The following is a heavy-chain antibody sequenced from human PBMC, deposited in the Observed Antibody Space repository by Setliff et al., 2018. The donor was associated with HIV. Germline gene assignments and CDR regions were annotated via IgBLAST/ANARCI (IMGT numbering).Heavy chain of an antibody. J-gene: IGHJ1*01. CDR2: FHSSGGA. CDR1: GGSISGNTYY. D-gene: IGHD2-15*01. CDR3: ARARRAGSGPKYFQH. Sequence: PSETLSLTCTVSGGSISGNTYYWTWIRQPAGKAPEWIGRFHSSGGADYNPSLKSRVTMSVDKSKNQFSLRLSSVTAADTAVYYCARARRAGSGPKYFQHWGQGTLVTVSS. V-gene: IGHV4-4*07.